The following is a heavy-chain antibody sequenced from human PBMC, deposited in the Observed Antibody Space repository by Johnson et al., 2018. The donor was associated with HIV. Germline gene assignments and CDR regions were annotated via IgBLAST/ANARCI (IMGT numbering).Heavy chain of an antibody. CDR2: IYSGGST. D-gene: IGHD6-13*01. CDR1: GFTVSSNY. J-gene: IGHJ3*02. V-gene: IGHV3-53*01. Sequence: VQLVESGGGLIQPGGSLRLSCAASGFTVSSNYMSWVRQAPGKGLEWVSVIYSGGSTYYTDAVKGRFTISRDNSDNTLFLQMNSLRADDTAMYYCALSTSWSIAFDIWGQGTMVTVYS. CDR3: ALSTSWSIAFDI.